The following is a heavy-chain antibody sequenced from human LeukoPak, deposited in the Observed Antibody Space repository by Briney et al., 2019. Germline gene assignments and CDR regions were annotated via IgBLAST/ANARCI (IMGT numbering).Heavy chain of an antibody. D-gene: IGHD6-13*01. V-gene: IGHV3-66*02. CDR3: AILAAAGEAWFDP. J-gene: IGHJ5*02. CDR1: GFTVSSKY. CDR2: IYSGGST. Sequence: GGSLRLSCAASGFTVSSKYMSWVRQAQGKGLEWVSVIYSGGSTYYADSVKGRFTISRDNSKNTLYLQMNSLRAEDTSVYYCAILAAAGEAWFDPWGQGTLVTVSS.